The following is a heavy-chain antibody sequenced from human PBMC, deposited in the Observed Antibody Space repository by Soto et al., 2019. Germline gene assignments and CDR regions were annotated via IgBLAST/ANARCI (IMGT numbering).Heavy chain of an antibody. D-gene: IGHD5-18*01. CDR2: ISYDGSKT. CDR3: AKATRAVDTRNYYYGVDA. Sequence: PGGSLRLSCAASGFTFSDYGIHWVRQAPGKGLAWVAVISYDGSKTYYEDSVKGRFTISRDNSKNTLYLEMNTLRPEDTAVYYCAKATRAVDTRNYYYGVDAWGQGTTVTVSS. V-gene: IGHV3-30*18. J-gene: IGHJ6*02. CDR1: GFTFSDYG.